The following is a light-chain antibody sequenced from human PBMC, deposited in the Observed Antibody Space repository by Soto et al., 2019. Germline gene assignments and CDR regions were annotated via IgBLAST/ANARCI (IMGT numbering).Light chain of an antibody. V-gene: IGLV2-11*01. CDR2: DVS. J-gene: IGLJ1*01. Sequence: QSVLTQPRSVSGSPGQSVTISCTGTTSDVGGYNYVSWYQQHPGKAPKLMIYDVSKRPSGVPDRFSCSKSGNTASLTISGLQAEDEADYYCCSYAGSYTLYVFGTGTKLTVL. CDR1: TSDVGGYNY. CDR3: CSYAGSYTLYV.